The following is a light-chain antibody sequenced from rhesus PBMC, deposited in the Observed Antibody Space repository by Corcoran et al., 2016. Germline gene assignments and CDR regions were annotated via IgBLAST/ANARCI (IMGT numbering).Light chain of an antibody. CDR2: RAS. V-gene: IGKV1-69*01. CDR1: QGISNW. Sequence: DIQMTQSPSSLSASVGDRVTISCRASQGISNWLAWYQQKPGKAPNLLSYRASNLETGYPSRVSGSGSGTDFTLTISSLQPEEFATYYCQQHDTSPPTFGGGTKVEIK. CDR3: QQHDTSPPT. J-gene: IGKJ4*01.